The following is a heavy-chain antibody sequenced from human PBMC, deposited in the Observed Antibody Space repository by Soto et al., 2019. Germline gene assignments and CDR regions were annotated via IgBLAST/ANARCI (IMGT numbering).Heavy chain of an antibody. CDR3: AKAGGFGGYWYFDL. CDR2: ISGSGGST. D-gene: IGHD2-8*02. J-gene: IGHJ2*01. Sequence: EVQLLESGGGLVQPGGSLRLSCAASGFTFSSYAMSWVRQAPGKGLEWVSAISGSGGSTYYADSVKGRFTISRDNSKNTMYLLMNSLSADDRAVYYGAKAGGFGGYWYFDLWGRGTLVTVPS. CDR1: GFTFSSYA. V-gene: IGHV3-23*01.